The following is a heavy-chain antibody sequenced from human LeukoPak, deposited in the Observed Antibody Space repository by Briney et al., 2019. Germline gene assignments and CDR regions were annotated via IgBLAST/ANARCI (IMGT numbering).Heavy chain of an antibody. CDR2: IYYSGST. Sequence: PSETLSLTCTVSGGSFSSGSYYWSWIRQPPGKGLEWIGYIYYSGSTNYNPSLKSRVTISVDTSKNQFSLKLSSVTATDTAVYYCAREPIGDYVPFDYYYGMDVWGQGTTATVSS. D-gene: IGHD4-17*01. CDR3: AREPIGDYVPFDYYYGMDV. V-gene: IGHV4-61*01. J-gene: IGHJ6*02. CDR1: GGSFSSGSYY.